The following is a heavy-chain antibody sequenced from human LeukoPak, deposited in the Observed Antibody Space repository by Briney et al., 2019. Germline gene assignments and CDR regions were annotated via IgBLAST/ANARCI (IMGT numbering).Heavy chain of an antibody. CDR3: ARAGRYCIGISCYSRPKLFDY. CDR1: GYAFTNYG. V-gene: IGHV1-18*01. CDR2: ISAYNSNK. D-gene: IGHD2-15*01. Sequence: GASVKVSCKASGYAFTNYGISWVRQAPGQGLEWMGWISAYNSNKDYAQKLQGRLTMTTDTSTSTAYMELRSLRSDDTAVYYCARAGRYCIGISCYSRPKLFDYWGQGTLVTVSS. J-gene: IGHJ4*02.